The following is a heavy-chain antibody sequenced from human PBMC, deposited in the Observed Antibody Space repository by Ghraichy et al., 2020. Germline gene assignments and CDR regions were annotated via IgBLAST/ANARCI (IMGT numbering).Heavy chain of an antibody. CDR2: ISGSGGST. CDR1: GFTFSSYA. Sequence: GESLNISCAASGFTFSSYAMSWVRQAPGKGLEWVSAISGSGGSTYYADSVKGRFTISRDNSKNTLYLQMNSLRAEDTAVYYCAKGQVWQWREKRGKYFQHWGQGTLVTVSS. J-gene: IGHJ1*01. V-gene: IGHV3-23*01. D-gene: IGHD6-19*01. CDR3: AKGQVWQWREKRGKYFQH.